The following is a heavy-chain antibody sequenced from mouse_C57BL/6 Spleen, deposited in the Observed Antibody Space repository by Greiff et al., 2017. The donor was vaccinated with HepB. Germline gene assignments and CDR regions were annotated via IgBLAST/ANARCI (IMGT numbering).Heavy chain of an antibody. CDR1: GYTFTSYW. CDR3: ARGYDYDPCYAMDY. CDR2: IDPSDSYT. J-gene: IGHJ4*01. V-gene: IGHV1-50*01. Sequence: QVQLQQPGAELVKPGASVKLSCKASGYTFTSYWMLWVKQRPGQGLEWIGEIDPSDSYTNYNQKFKGKATLTVDTSSSTAYMQLSSLTSEDSAVYYCARGYDYDPCYAMDYWGQGTSVTVSS. D-gene: IGHD2-4*01.